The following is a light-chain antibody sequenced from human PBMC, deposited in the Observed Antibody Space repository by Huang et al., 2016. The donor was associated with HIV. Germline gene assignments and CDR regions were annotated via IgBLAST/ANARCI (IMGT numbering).Light chain of an antibody. J-gene: IGKJ1*01. V-gene: IGKV3-15*01. CDR1: QSVSNN. CDR3: QQYNNWPPWT. CDR2: GAS. Sequence: EIVMTQSPVTLSVSPGERATLSCKASQSVSNNLAWYQQKPGQAPRRLIYGASTRASGIPARFSGSGSGTEFTLTINSLESGDFAVYYCQQYNNWPPWTFGQGTKVEIK.